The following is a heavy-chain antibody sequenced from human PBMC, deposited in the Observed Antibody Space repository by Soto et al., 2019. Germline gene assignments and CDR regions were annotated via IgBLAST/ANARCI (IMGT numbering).Heavy chain of an antibody. CDR1: GGSFSGYY. Sequence: QVQLQQWGAGLLKPSETLSLTCAVYGGSFSGYYWSWIRQSAGKGLEWIGEINDSGSTNYNPSLKSRVTISEDTSKTQFSLRLSSLTAADTAVYYCARTSCSRSGCRPNFDFWGQGTLVTVSS. J-gene: IGHJ4*02. D-gene: IGHD2-2*01. CDR2: INDSGST. V-gene: IGHV4-34*01. CDR3: ARTSCSRSGCRPNFDF.